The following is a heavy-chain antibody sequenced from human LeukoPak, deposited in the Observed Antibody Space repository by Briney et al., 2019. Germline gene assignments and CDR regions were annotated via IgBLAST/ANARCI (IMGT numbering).Heavy chain of an antibody. CDR3: ARGRDCSSTSCAPADY. J-gene: IGHJ4*02. V-gene: IGHV1-2*02. CDR1: GYTFTGYY. CDR2: INPNSGGT. D-gene: IGHD2-2*01. Sequence: ASVKASCKASGYTFTGYYMHWVRQAPGQGLEWMGWINPNSGGTNYAQKFQGRVTMTRDTSISTAYMELSRLRSDDTAVYYCARGRDCSSTSCAPADYWGQGTLVTVSS.